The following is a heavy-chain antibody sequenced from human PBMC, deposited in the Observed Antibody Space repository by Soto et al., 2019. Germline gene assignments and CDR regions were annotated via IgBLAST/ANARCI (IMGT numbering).Heavy chain of an antibody. D-gene: IGHD5-12*01. CDR1: GYKFTSYW. V-gene: IGHV5-51*01. Sequence: GESLKISCRTSGYKFTSYWIAWVRQMPGKGLEWMGIIFPSDSDTRYSPSFQGQVTISADRSTSTVFLQWASLKASDTAVYFCARKDKSGYFNWFDPWGQGTLVKVS. CDR3: ARKDKSGYFNWFDP. CDR2: IFPSDSDT. J-gene: IGHJ5*02.